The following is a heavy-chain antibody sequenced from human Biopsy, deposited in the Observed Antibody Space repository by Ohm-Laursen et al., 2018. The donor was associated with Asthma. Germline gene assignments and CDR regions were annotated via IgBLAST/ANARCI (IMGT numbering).Heavy chain of an antibody. CDR1: GGSMTPTSHY. CDR3: ARRITIFGVVQKDHDMDA. Sequence: SDTLSLTCAVSGGSMTPTSHYWDWIRQAPGKGLEWIGYISYGGKTSYNPSLKNRVTISRDTSKNQFSLRLTSVTAADTAVYFCARRITIFGVVQKDHDMDAWGQGTTVIVSS. J-gene: IGHJ6*02. V-gene: IGHV4-39*01. D-gene: IGHD3-3*01. CDR2: ISYGGKT.